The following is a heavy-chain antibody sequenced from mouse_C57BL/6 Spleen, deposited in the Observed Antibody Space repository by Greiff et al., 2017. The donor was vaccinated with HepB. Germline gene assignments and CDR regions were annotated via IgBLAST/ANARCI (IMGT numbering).Heavy chain of an antibody. CDR2: IWSGGST. J-gene: IGHJ4*01. CDR3: ARGGGAMDD. Sequence: VKLVESGPGLVQPSQSLSITCTVSGFSLTSYGVHWVRQSPGKGLEWLGVIWSGGSTDYNAAFISRLSISKDNSKSQVFFKMNSLQADDTAIYYCARGGGAMDDWGQGTSVTVSS. CDR1: GFSLTSYG. V-gene: IGHV2-2*01.